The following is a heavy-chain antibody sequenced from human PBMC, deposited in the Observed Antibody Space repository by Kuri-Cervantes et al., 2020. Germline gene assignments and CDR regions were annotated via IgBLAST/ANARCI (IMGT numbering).Heavy chain of an antibody. D-gene: IGHD1-26*01. CDR3: ARVRVGATTALVY. CDR1: GYTFTSYG. V-gene: IGHV1-18*01. J-gene: IGHJ4*02. Sequence: ASVKVSCKASGYTFTSYGISWVRQAPGQGLEWMGWINPNSGGTNYAQKLQGRVTMTTDTSTSTAYMELRSLRSDDTAVYYCARVRVGATTALVYWGQGTLVTVSS. CDR2: INPNSGGT.